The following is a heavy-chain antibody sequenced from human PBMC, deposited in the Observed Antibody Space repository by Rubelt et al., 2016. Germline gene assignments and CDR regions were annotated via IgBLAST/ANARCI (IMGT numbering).Heavy chain of an antibody. Sequence: QVQLVQSGAEVKKPGASVKVSCKASGYTFTGYYMHWVRQAPGQGLAWMGWINPNSGGTNYAQMFQGRVTMTRYTSISTAYMGVSRLRSDDTAVYYCAWGTTVVTDAFDIWGQGTMVTVSS. CDR2: INPNSGGT. D-gene: IGHD4-23*01. V-gene: IGHV1-2*02. CDR1: GYTFTGYY. J-gene: IGHJ3*02. CDR3: AWGTTVVTDAFDI.